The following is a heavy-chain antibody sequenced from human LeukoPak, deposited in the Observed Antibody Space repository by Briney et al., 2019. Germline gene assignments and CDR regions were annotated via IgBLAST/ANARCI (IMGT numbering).Heavy chain of an antibody. CDR2: INPSGGST. CDR3: ARAYYHDSSDYYFPLDY. V-gene: IGHV1-46*01. CDR1: GYTFTSYY. D-gene: IGHD3-22*01. J-gene: IGHJ4*02. Sequence: HRASVKVSCKASGYTFTSYYMHWVRQAPGQGLEWMGIINPSGGSTTYAQKFQGRVTMTRDTSTSTVYMELSSLRSEDTAVYYCARAYYHDSSDYYFPLDYWGQGTLVTVSS.